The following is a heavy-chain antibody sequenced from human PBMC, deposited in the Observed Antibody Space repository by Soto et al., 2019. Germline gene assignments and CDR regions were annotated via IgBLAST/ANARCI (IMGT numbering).Heavy chain of an antibody. CDR1: GCSISTYS. CDR2: IYDYGSS. CDR3: ARVRTSLDLYYYYMDV. J-gene: IGHJ6*03. Sequence: SETLSPTCTVSGCSISTYSWTWIRQPPGKAMEWIGYIYDYGSSYYNPSFESRVAFSVDTSKNQLSLDVTSVTAADTAVYYCARVRTSLDLYYYYMDVWGQGTTVTVSS. D-gene: IGHD2-2*01. V-gene: IGHV4-59*08.